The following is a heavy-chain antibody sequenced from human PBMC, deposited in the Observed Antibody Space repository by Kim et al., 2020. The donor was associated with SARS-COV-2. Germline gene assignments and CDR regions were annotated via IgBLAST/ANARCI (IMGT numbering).Heavy chain of an antibody. D-gene: IGHD5-18*01. CDR3: AKDRGLQLWSTSYYALD. V-gene: IGHV3-30*18. Sequence: GGSLRLSCAASGFTFSTYGMHWVRQAPGKGLEWVAVISYDGSNKYYADSVKGRFTISRDNSKNTLYLQMNSLRAEDTAVYYCAKDRGLQLWSTSYYALD. J-gene: IGHJ6*01. CDR1: GFTFSTYG. CDR2: ISYDGSNK.